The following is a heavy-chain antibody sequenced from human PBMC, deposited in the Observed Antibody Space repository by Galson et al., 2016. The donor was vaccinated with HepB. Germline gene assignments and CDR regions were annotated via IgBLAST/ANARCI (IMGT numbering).Heavy chain of an antibody. J-gene: IGHJ6*02. Sequence: SLRLSCAVSGFSLDRYAMHWVRLVPGKGLEWVSGISLDTDRNGYADSVKGRFIVSRDKARNSVYLQMNSLRTEDSALYYCGKDILPGGMDVWGHGTRVTVAS. CDR1: GFSLDRYA. D-gene: IGHD3-3*01. CDR3: GKDILPGGMDV. CDR2: ISLDTDRN. V-gene: IGHV3-9*01.